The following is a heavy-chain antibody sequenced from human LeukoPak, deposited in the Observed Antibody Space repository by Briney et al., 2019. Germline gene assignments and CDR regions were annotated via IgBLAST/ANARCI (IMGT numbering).Heavy chain of an antibody. CDR3: ARVDTAMGSLDY. V-gene: IGHV3-20*04. CDR2: INWNGGST. J-gene: IGHJ4*02. D-gene: IGHD5-18*01. CDR1: GFTFDDYG. Sequence: PGGSLRLSCAASGFTFDDYGMSWVRQAPGKGLEWVSGINWNGGSTGYADSVKGRFTISRDNGKNTLYLQMNSLRAEDTAVYYCARVDTAMGSLDYWGQGILVTVSS.